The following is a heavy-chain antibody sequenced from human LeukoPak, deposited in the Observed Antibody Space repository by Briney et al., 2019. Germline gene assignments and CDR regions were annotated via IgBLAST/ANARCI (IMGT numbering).Heavy chain of an antibody. CDR3: AGTTTKARYYYSGMDV. CDR2: IYYSGST. J-gene: IGHJ6*02. D-gene: IGHD4-11*01. Sequence: SETLSPTCTVSGGSISSYYWSWIRQPPGKGLEWIRYIYYSGSTNYNPSLKSRVTISVDTPKNQFSLKLTSVTPATTPVYYCAGTTTKARYYYSGMDVWGQGTTVTVSS. CDR1: GGSISSYY. V-gene: IGHV4-59*08.